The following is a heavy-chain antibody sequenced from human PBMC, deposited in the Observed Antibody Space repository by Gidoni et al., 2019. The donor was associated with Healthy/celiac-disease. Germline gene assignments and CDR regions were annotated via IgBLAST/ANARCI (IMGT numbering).Heavy chain of an antibody. D-gene: IGHD2-8*01. CDR2: IYYSGST. J-gene: IGHJ5*02. Sequence: QVQLQESGPGLVKPSETLSLTCTVSGGSISSYYWSWIRQPPGKGLEWIGYIYYSGSTNYNPSLKSRVTISVDTSKNQFSLKLSSVTAADTAVYYCARTEDYCTNGVCSNWFDPWGQGTLVTVSS. V-gene: IGHV4-59*01. CDR1: GGSISSYY. CDR3: ARTEDYCTNGVCSNWFDP.